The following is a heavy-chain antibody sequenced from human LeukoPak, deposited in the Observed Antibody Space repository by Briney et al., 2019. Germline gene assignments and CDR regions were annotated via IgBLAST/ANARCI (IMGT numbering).Heavy chain of an antibody. Sequence: PSETLSLTCAVYGGSFSGYYWSWIRQPPGKGLEWIGEINHSGSTNYNPSLKSRVTISVDTSKNQFSLKLSSVTAADTAVYYCARQLPPEDAFDIWGQGTMVTVSS. CDR1: GGSFSGYY. V-gene: IGHV4-34*01. CDR3: ARQLPPEDAFDI. D-gene: IGHD3-10*01. CDR2: INHSGST. J-gene: IGHJ3*02.